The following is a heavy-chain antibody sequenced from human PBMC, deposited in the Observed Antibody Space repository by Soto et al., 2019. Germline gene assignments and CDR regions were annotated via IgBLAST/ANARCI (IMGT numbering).Heavy chain of an antibody. CDR2: ISGSGGST. V-gene: IGHV3-23*01. CDR1: GFTFSSYA. D-gene: IGHD3-9*01. Sequence: GGSLRLSCAASGFTFSSYAMSWVRQAPGKGLEWVSAISGSGGSTYYADSVKGRFTISRDNSKNTLYLQMNSLRAEDTAVYYCAKDPSSDILTANYFDYWGQGTLVTVSS. CDR3: AKDPSSDILTANYFDY. J-gene: IGHJ4*02.